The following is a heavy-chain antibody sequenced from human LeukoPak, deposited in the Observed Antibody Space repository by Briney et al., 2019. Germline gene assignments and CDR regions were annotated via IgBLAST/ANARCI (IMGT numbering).Heavy chain of an antibody. J-gene: IGHJ3*02. D-gene: IGHD3-16*01. CDR2: INHSGRT. Sequence: SETLSLTCAVYGESFSGYYWTWIRQPPGKGLEWIGEINHSGRTNYNPSLKSRVIISVDTSKNQFSLKLSSVTDADTAVYYCARHGDYAYLDIWGQGTMVTVSS. CDR1: GESFSGYY. V-gene: IGHV4-34*01. CDR3: ARHGDYAYLDI.